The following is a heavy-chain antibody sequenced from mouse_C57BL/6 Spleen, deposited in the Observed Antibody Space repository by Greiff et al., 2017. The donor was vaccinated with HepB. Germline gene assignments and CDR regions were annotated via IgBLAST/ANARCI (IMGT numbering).Heavy chain of an antibody. Sequence: QVQLQQSGAELVMPGASVKLSCKASGYTFTSYWMHWVKQRPGQGLEWIGEIDPSDSYTNYNQKFKGKSTLTVDKSSSTAYMQLSSLPSEDSAVYYCARGGYKMGNYEGFAYWGQGTLVTVSA. CDR3: ARGGYKMGNYEGFAY. CDR1: GYTFTSYW. V-gene: IGHV1-69*01. D-gene: IGHD2-1*01. CDR2: IDPSDSYT. J-gene: IGHJ3*01.